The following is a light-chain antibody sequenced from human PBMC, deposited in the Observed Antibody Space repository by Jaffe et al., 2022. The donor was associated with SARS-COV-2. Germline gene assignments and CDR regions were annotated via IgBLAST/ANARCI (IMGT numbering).Light chain of an antibody. CDR2: DNN. CDR3: GTWDSSLSAGV. Sequence: QSVLTQPPSVSAAPGQKVTISCSGSSSNIGNNYVSWYQQLPGTAPKLLLYDNNKRPSGIPDRFSGSKSGTSATLGITGLQTGDEADYYCGTWDSSLSAGVFGGGTKLTVV. J-gene: IGLJ3*02. CDR1: SSNIGNNY. V-gene: IGLV1-51*01.